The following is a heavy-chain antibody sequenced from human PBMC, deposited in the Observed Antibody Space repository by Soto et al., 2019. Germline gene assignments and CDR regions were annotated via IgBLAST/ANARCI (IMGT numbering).Heavy chain of an antibody. CDR3: ARREATRTTWFTWPDNWFDP. V-gene: IGHV5-51*03. CDR1: GYDFNSHW. D-gene: IGHD3-10*01. Sequence: EMQLVQSGAEERKPGDSLKISCKGSGYDFNSHWIGWVRQMPGQGLEWMGIIYPGDSDTRYNPSFQGRVTISAAKSSSTAYLRSMTLEAADTAICYCARREATRTTWFTWPDNWFDPWGEGTRVTVSS. CDR2: IYPGDSDT. J-gene: IGHJ5*02.